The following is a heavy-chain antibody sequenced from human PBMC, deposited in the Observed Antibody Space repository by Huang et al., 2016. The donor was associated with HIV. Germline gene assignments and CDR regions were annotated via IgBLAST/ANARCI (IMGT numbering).Heavy chain of an antibody. D-gene: IGHD3-3*01. CDR2: IESDGMST. CDR1: GFIFSEYW. Sequence: EVELAESGGGSVRHGQSLRLSCVGSGFIFSEYWMHWVRKLPGKGLVGVSRIESDGMSTSYADSVKGRFTIYRDKAKNTVYLQMSSLRVDDTAVYYCVRAKEKGYDFWSGYRYWGQGVQVTVSS. V-gene: IGHV3-74*02. CDR3: VRAKEKGYDFWSGYRY. J-gene: IGHJ4*01.